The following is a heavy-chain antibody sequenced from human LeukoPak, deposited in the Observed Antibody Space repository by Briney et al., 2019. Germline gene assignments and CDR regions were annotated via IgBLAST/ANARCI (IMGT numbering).Heavy chain of an antibody. V-gene: IGHV1-2*02. J-gene: IGHJ4*02. D-gene: IGHD2-15*01. CDR1: GYIFTSYG. CDR2: INPNSGGT. Sequence: ASVKVSCKASGYIFTSYGISWVRQAPGQGLEWMGWINPNSGGTNYAQKFQGRVTMTRDTSISTAYMELSRLRSDDTAVYYCASWACSGGSCYFDYWGQGTLVTVSS. CDR3: ASWACSGGSCYFDY.